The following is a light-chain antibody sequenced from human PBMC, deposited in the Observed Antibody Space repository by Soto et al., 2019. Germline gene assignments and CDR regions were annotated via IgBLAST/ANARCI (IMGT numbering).Light chain of an antibody. CDR3: CSYAGTYTFV. CDR1: SSNVGGYNY. CDR2: DVS. J-gene: IGLJ1*01. Sequence: QSALTQPRSVPGSPGQSVTISCTGTSSNVGGYNYVSWYQQHPDKAPKLMIYDVSERPSGVPDRFSGSKSGNTASLTISGLQPEDDADYYCCSYAGTYTFVFGTGTKVTVL. V-gene: IGLV2-11*01.